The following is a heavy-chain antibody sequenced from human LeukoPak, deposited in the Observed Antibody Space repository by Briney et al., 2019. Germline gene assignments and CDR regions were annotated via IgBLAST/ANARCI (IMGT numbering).Heavy chain of an antibody. CDR2: INTDGSGT. V-gene: IGHV3-74*01. CDR3: ARDQGPYY. CDR1: GFTFSSYW. Sequence: GGSLRLSCVVSGFTFSSYWMYWVRQAPGKGLVWVSRINTDGSGTRYADSVKGRFTISRDNAKNTLYLQMNSLRAKDTAVYYCARDQGPYYWGQGTLVTVSS. J-gene: IGHJ4*02.